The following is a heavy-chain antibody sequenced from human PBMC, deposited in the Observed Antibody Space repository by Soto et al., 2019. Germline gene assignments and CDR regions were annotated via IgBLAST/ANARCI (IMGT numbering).Heavy chain of an antibody. CDR1: GYTFTTYD. V-gene: IGHV1-8*01. Sequence: QVQLVQSGAEVKKPGASVKVSCKASGYTFTTYDINWVRQASGQGLEWMGWMNPNSGNTGYAQKFQGRVTMTRDTSISTAYLELSSLSSEDTAVYYCATSGSGWYLYWGQGTLVTVSS. CDR2: MNPNSGNT. D-gene: IGHD6-19*01. CDR3: ATSGSGWYLY. J-gene: IGHJ4*02.